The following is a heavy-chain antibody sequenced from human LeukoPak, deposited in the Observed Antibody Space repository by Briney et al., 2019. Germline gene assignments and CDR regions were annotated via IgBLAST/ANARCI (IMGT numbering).Heavy chain of an antibody. D-gene: IGHD1-26*01. CDR3: ARRGSGSTGLFDY. CDR2: ISYSGST. CDR1: GGSISTYY. V-gene: IGHV4-59*08. Sequence: PSETLPLTCTVSGGSISTYYWNWIRQPPGKGLEWIGCISYSGSTNYNPSLKSRVTISVDTSNSQFSLMLSSVTAADTAVYYCARRGSGSTGLFDYWGQGTLVTVSS. J-gene: IGHJ4*02.